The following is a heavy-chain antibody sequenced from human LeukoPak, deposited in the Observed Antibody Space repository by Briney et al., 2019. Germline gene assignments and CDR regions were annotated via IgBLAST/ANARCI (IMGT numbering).Heavy chain of an antibody. CDR3: AGVWSGTTSNFDS. D-gene: IGHD3-10*01. V-gene: IGHV3-74*01. CDR2: INSGGSST. CDR1: GFTFSTYW. J-gene: IGHJ4*02. Sequence: PGGSLRLSCAASGFTFSTYWMHWVRQAPGEGLVWVSRINSGGSSTSYADSVKGRFTISRDDAKNTLYLHLNSLRAEDTAVYYCAGVWSGTTSNFDSWGQGTTVTVSS.